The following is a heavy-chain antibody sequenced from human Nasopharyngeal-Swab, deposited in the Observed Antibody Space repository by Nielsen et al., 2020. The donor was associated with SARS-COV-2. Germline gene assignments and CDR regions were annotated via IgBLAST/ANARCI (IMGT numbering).Heavy chain of an antibody. J-gene: IGHJ6*03. D-gene: IGHD4-17*01. CDR2: IIPIFGTA. CDR1: GGPFSSYA. CDR3: ARLPYGDYEVGSYYYYYMDV. V-gene: IGHV1-69*13. Sequence: SVKVSCKASGGPFSSYAISWVRQAPGQGLEWMGGIIPIFGTANYAQKFQGRVTITADESTSTAYMELSSLRSEDTAVYYCARLPYGDYEVGSYYYYYMDVWGKGTTVTVSS.